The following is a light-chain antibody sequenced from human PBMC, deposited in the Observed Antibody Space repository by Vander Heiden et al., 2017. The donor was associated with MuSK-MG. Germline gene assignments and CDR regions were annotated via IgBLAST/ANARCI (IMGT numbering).Light chain of an antibody. Sequence: QSVLTQPPSVSGAPGQWVTISYTGSSSNIGAGYDVHWYQQLPGTAPKLLIYGNNNRPSGVPDRFSGSKSGTSASLAITGLQAEDEADYYCQSYDSSLIGYVFGTGTKVTVL. V-gene: IGLV1-40*01. CDR3: QSYDSSLIGYV. J-gene: IGLJ1*01. CDR2: GNN. CDR1: SSNIGAGYD.